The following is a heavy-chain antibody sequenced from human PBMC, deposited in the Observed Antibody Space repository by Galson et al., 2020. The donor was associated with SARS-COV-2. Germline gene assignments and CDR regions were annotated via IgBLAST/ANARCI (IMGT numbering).Heavy chain of an antibody. Sequence: GGSLRLSCAASGFTFSNAWMSWVRQAPGKGLEWVGRIKSKTDGGTTDYAAPVKGRFTISRDDSKNTLYLQMNSLKTEDTAVYYCTTGQRWESYYYYYMDVWGKGTTVTVSS. D-gene: IGHD1-26*01. J-gene: IGHJ6*03. CDR1: GFTFSNAW. V-gene: IGHV3-15*01. CDR3: TTGQRWESYYYYYMDV. CDR2: IKSKTDGGTT.